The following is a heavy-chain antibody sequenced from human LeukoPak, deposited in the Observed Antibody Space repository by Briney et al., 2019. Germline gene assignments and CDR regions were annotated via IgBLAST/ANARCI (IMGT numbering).Heavy chain of an antibody. D-gene: IGHD2-2*01. CDR2: IYYSGST. CDR3: ARLIEDIVVVPAAIRFDP. Sequence: SETLSLTCTVSGGSISSSSYYWGWIRQPPGKGLEWIGSIYYSGSTYYNPSLKSRVTISVDTSKNQFSLKLSSVTAADTAVYYCARLIEDIVVVPAAIRFDPWGQGTLVTASS. V-gene: IGHV4-39*01. J-gene: IGHJ5*02. CDR1: GGSISSSSYY.